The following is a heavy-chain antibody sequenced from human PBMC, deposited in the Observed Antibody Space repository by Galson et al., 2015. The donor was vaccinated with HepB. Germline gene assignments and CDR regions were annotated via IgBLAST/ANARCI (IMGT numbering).Heavy chain of an antibody. D-gene: IGHD4-17*01. CDR3: ARGMTTVTATLRDWGWYFDL. CDR2: ISAYNGNT. Sequence: SVRVSCKASGYIFTSYGISWVRQAPGQGLEWMGWISAYNGNTNDAQKLQGRVTMTTDTSTSTAYMELRSLRSYDTAVYYCARGMTTVTATLRDWGWYFDLWGRGTLVTVSS. V-gene: IGHV1-18*04. CDR1: GYIFTSYG. J-gene: IGHJ2*01.